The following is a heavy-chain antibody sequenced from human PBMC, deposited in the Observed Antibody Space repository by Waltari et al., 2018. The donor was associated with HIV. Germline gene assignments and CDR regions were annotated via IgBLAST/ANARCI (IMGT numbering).Heavy chain of an antibody. J-gene: IGHJ6*02. CDR1: GFTFSNFW. D-gene: IGHD2-2*02. V-gene: IGHV3-7*01. CDR2: IKQEESEK. CDR3: ASPSIRAGMDV. Sequence: EVQLVESGGGLVQPGGSLSPSCAASGFTFSNFWMSWVRQAPGKGREWLANIKQEESEKYYGDSVKGRFTISRDNAKNSLYLQMNSLRAEDTAVYYFASPSIRAGMDVWGQGTTVTVSS.